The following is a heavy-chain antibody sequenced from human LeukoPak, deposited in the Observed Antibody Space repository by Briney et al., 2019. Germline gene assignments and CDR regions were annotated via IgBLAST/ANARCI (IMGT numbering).Heavy chain of an antibody. J-gene: IGHJ4*02. CDR3: AKKGYYDGSGYYMYYFDH. D-gene: IGHD3-22*01. V-gene: IGHV3-23*01. CDR1: GFTFSIYA. CDR2: ISGSGGTA. Sequence: PGGSLRLSCAASGFTFSIYAMSWVRQAPGKGLEWVSAISGSGGTAYYADPVKGRFTISRDNSKNTLYLQMNSLRAEDTAVYCAKKGYYDGSGYYMYYFDHWGQGTLVTVSS.